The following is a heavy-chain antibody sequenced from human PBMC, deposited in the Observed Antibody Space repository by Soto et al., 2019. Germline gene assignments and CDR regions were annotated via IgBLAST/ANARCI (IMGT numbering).Heavy chain of an antibody. V-gene: IGHV1-3*01. CDR3: ARDGFLEWLFTFDY. CDR1: GYTFTSYA. D-gene: IGHD3-3*01. Sequence: QVQLVQSGAEVKKPGASVKVSCKASGYTFTSYAMHWVRQAPGQRLEWMGWINAGNGNTKYSQKFQGRVTITRDTSASTAYMELSSRRSEDTAVYYCARDGFLEWLFTFDYWGQGTLVTVSS. J-gene: IGHJ4*02. CDR2: INAGNGNT.